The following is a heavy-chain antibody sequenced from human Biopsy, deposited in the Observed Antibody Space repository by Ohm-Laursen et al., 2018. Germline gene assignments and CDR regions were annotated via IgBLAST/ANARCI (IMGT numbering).Heavy chain of an antibody. CDR3: ARGPSGVATIG. D-gene: IGHD5-24*01. Sequence: SLRLSCAATGFIFSTYTMNWVRQAPGEGLEWVSSISSRSSDIYYADSVKGRFTISRDSSKNTLYLQVNSLRVEDTAVYYCARGPSGVATIGRGQGTLVTVSS. CDR2: ISSRSSDI. CDR1: GFIFSTYT. J-gene: IGHJ4*02. V-gene: IGHV3-21*01.